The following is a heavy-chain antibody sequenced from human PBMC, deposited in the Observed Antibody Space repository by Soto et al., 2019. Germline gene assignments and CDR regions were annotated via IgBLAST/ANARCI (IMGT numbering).Heavy chain of an antibody. CDR2: IYDSVST. Sequence: PSETLSLTCTVSGVSVSSGSYYWRWIRQPTGQGLERIGYIYDSVSTIYNPSLKSRVTTSEDTSKNHFSLKPSSLTAADTAVYYCGRGSCSGCSCYDDSINYGIDYWGEGTLVTVSS. V-gene: IGHV4-61*01. CDR3: GRGSCSGCSCYDDSINYGIDY. J-gene: IGHJ4*02. CDR1: GVSVSSGSYY. D-gene: IGHD2-15*01.